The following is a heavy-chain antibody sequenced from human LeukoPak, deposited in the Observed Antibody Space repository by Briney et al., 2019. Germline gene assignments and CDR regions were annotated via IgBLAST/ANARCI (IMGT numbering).Heavy chain of an antibody. J-gene: IGHJ4*02. Sequence: PVKVSCKASGGTFSSYAISWVRQAPGQGLEWMGGIIPIFGTANYAQKFQGRVTITTDESTSTAYMELSSLRSEDTAVYYCARGAAYPHQLIDYWGQGTLVTVSS. V-gene: IGHV1-69*05. CDR1: GGTFSSYA. CDR3: ARGAAYPHQLIDY. D-gene: IGHD6-6*01. CDR2: IIPIFGTA.